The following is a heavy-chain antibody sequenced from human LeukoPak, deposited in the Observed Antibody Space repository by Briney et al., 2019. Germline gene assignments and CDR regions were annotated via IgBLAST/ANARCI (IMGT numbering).Heavy chain of an antibody. CDR2: INHSGST. CDR3: ARPYGGNSFTDY. J-gene: IGHJ4*02. Sequence: SETLSLTCAVYGGSFSGYYWSWIRQPPGKGLEWIGEINHSGSTNYNPSLKSRVTISVDTSKNQFSLKLNSVTAADTALYYCARPYGGNSFTDYWGQGTLVTVSS. V-gene: IGHV4-34*01. CDR1: GGSFSGYY. D-gene: IGHD4-23*01.